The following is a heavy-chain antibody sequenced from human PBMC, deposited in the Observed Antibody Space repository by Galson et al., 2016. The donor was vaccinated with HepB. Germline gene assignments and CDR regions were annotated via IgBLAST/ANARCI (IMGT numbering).Heavy chain of an antibody. CDR2: IKYDGSEN. V-gene: IGHV3-7*01. CDR1: GFTFSDSW. Sequence: SLRLSCAASGFTFSDSWMAWVRQAPGEGLEWVANIKYDGSENHYVDSVKGRFTISRDNAQNSVFLQMSGLRAEDTAVYYRARDHNYRLDLWGQGTLVTVSS. D-gene: IGHD5-24*01. J-gene: IGHJ4*02. CDR3: ARDHNYRLDL.